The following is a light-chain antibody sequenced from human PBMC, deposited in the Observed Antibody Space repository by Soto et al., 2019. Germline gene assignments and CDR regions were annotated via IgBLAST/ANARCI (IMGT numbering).Light chain of an antibody. CDR2: YDD. J-gene: IGLJ1*01. V-gene: IGLV1-36*01. Sequence: QSVLTQPPSVSEAPRQRVTISCSGSSSNIGNNAVNWYQQLPGKAPKLLIYYDDLLPSGVSDRFSGSKSGTSASLAISGLQSEDVADYYCAAWDDSLNGYVFGTGTKVTVL. CDR1: SSNIGNNA. CDR3: AAWDDSLNGYV.